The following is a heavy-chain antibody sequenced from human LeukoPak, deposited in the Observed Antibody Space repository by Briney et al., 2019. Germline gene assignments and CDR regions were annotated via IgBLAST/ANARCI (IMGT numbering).Heavy chain of an antibody. CDR2: INPSGGST. J-gene: IGHJ4*02. CDR1: GYTFTSYD. V-gene: IGHV1-46*01. Sequence: ASVKVSCKASGYTFTSYDINWVRQAPGQGLEWMGIINPSGGSTSYAQKFQGRVTMTRDTSTSTVYMELSSLRSEDTAVYYCARDHYDFWSGRPRMIDYWGQGTLVTVSS. CDR3: ARDHYDFWSGRPRMIDY. D-gene: IGHD3-3*01.